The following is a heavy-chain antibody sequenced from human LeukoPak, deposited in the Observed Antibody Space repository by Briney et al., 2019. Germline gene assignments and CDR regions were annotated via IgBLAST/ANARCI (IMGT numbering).Heavy chain of an antibody. CDR1: GFIVSNNY. D-gene: IGHD6-13*01. Sequence: GGSLRLSCAASGFIVSNNYMNWVRQVPGKGLEWVSSMSSSSSSIYYADSVKGRFTISRDSAKNSLFLQMNSLRAEDTAVYYCARGAPYSSSWYDAFDIWGQGTMVTVSS. J-gene: IGHJ3*02. CDR2: MSSSSSSI. V-gene: IGHV3-21*01. CDR3: ARGAPYSSSWYDAFDI.